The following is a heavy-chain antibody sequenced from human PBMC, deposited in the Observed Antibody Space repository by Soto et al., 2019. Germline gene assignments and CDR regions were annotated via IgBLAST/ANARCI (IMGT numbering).Heavy chain of an antibody. CDR2: IFNSGNT. D-gene: IGHD1-26*01. V-gene: IGHV4-31*02. CDR3: ALALGPTTGLDY. Sequence: QVQLQESGPVLVKPSQTLSLPCSVSGASTVSHYHWTWIRQHPGKGLEWMGYIFNSGNTFYNPSLTSRLSISMDTSGNHFSLERRSVTAADTAVYYCALALGPTTGLDYWGQGTLVTVSS. J-gene: IGHJ4*02. CDR1: GASTVSHYH.